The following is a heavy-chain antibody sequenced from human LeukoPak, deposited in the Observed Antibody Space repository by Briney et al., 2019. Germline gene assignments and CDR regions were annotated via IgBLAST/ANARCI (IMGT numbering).Heavy chain of an antibody. CDR2: IYYSGST. CDR3: ARDKGGDDYGDYVPFDY. V-gene: IGHV4-59*01. J-gene: IGHJ4*02. D-gene: IGHD4-17*01. Sequence: SETLSLTCTVSGGSISSYYWSWIRQPPGKGLEWIGYIYYSGSTNYNPSLKSRVTISVDTSKNQFSLKLSSVTAADTAVYYCARDKGGDDYGDYVPFDYWGQGTLVTVSS. CDR1: GGSISSYY.